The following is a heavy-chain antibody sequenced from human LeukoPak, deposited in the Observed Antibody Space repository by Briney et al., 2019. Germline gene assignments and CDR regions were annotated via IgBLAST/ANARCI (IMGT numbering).Heavy chain of an antibody. CDR1: GFTFSNYA. CDR3: AKDLDSSGWSFDY. Sequence: GGSLRLSCAASGFTFSNYAMSWVRQAPGKGLEWVSAISGSDGNTYYADSVKGRFTISRDNSKNTLYLQMNSLRAEDTAVYYCAKDLDSSGWSFDYWGQGTLVTVSS. J-gene: IGHJ4*02. V-gene: IGHV3-23*01. D-gene: IGHD6-19*01. CDR2: ISGSDGNT.